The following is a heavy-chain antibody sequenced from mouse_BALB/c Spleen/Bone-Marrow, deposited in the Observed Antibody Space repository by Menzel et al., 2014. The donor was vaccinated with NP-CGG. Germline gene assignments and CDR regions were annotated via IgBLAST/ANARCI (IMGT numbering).Heavy chain of an antibody. V-gene: IGHV1-4*01. CDR2: ITPNSDHT. D-gene: IGHD4-1*01. CDR1: GYTFTSYT. J-gene: IGHJ2*01. CDR3: ARRERTGMNY. Sequence: QVPLQHPRAALARPVASVEMSCKASGYTFTSYTMHWVKQRPGQGLEWIGYITPNSDHTNYNQRFKDRATLTADKSSSTAYMQLSSLTSEDSAVYYCARRERTGMNYWGQGTPLTVSS.